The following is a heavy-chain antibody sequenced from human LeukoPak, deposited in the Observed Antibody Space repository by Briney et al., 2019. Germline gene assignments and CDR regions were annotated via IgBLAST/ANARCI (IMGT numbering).Heavy chain of an antibody. Sequence: GASVKVSCKVSGYTLTELSMHWVRQAPGKGLEWMGGFDPEDGETIYAQKFQGRVTMTEDTSTDTAYMELSSLRSEDTAVYYCASAPRHYGDYDFDYWGQGTPVTVSS. CDR2: FDPEDGET. V-gene: IGHV1-24*01. CDR1: GYTLTELS. CDR3: ASAPRHYGDYDFDY. D-gene: IGHD4-17*01. J-gene: IGHJ4*02.